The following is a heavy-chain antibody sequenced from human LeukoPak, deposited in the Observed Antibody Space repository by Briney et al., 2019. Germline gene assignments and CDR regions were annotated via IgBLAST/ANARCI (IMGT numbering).Heavy chain of an antibody. Sequence: GASVKVSCKASGGTFSSYAISWVRQAPGQGLEWMGGIIPIFGTANYAQKFQGRVTITADESTSTAYMELSSLRSEDTAVYYCARSPRFLEWSMYYSDYWGQGTLVTVSS. D-gene: IGHD3-3*01. J-gene: IGHJ4*02. CDR3: ARSPRFLEWSMYYSDY. CDR1: GGTFSSYA. CDR2: IIPIFGTA. V-gene: IGHV1-69*01.